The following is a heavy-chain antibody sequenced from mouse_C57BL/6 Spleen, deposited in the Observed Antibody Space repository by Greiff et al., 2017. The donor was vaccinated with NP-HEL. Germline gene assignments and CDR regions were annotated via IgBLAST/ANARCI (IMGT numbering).Heavy chain of an antibody. CDR3: ARRDYGSSLAWFAY. J-gene: IGHJ3*01. CDR2: FYPGSGST. V-gene: IGHV1-55*01. D-gene: IGHD1-1*01. CDR1: GYTFTSYW. Sequence: QVQLQQPGAELVKPGASVKMSCKASGYTFTSYWITWVKQRPGQGLEWIGDFYPGSGSTNYNEKFKSKATLTVDTSSSTAYMQLSSLTSEDSAVYYGARRDYGSSLAWFAYWGQGTLVTVSA.